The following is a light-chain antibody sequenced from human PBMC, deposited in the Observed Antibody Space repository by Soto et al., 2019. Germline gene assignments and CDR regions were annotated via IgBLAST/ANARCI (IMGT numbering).Light chain of an antibody. Sequence: EIVMTQSPATLSVSPGERATLSCRASQSVGISLAWYQQKPGQAPRLLIYRASTRATGIPDRFSGSGSGTEFTLTISSLQSEDLAVYYCQQYHMWPLTFGGGTKVEIK. CDR2: RAS. J-gene: IGKJ4*01. CDR3: QQYHMWPLT. V-gene: IGKV3-15*01. CDR1: QSVGIS.